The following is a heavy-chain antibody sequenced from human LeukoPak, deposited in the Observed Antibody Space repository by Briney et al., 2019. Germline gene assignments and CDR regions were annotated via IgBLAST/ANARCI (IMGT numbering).Heavy chain of an antibody. CDR3: ARDSPAYCSGGNCYNWYFDL. Sequence: SETLSLTCAVYGGSFSGYYWSWIRQPPGKGLEWIGEINHSGSTNYNPSLKSRVTISVDKSKNEFSLNLSSVTAADTAVYYCARDSPAYCSGGNCYNWYFDLWGRGTLVSVSS. CDR1: GGSFSGYY. CDR2: INHSGST. V-gene: IGHV4-34*01. D-gene: IGHD2-15*01. J-gene: IGHJ2*01.